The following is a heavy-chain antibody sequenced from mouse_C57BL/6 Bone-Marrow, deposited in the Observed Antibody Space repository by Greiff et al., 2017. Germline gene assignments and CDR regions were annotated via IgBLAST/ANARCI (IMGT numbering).Heavy chain of an antibody. V-gene: IGHV1-19*01. D-gene: IGHD1-1*01. Sequence: VQLQQSGPVLVKPGASVKMSCKASGYTFTDYYMNWVKQSHGKSLEWIGVINPYNGGTSYNQKFKGKATLTVDKSSSTAYMELNSLTSEDSAVYYCARAPTPYYYGTHWYFDVWGTGTTVTVSS. CDR1: GYTFTDYY. J-gene: IGHJ1*03. CDR2: INPYNGGT. CDR3: ARAPTPYYYGTHWYFDV.